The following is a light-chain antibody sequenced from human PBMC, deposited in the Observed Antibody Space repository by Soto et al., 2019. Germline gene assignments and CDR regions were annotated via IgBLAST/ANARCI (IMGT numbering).Light chain of an antibody. CDR2: GAS. CDR1: QSVSSSY. V-gene: IGKV3-20*01. J-gene: IGKJ3*01. Sequence: EIVLTQSPGTLSLSPGERATLSCRASQSVSSSYLAWYQQKPGQTPRLLFYGASSRATGIPDRFSGSGSGTDFPLPISRLEPEDFAVYYCQQYGSSPFSFGPGTNVDIK. CDR3: QQYGSSPFS.